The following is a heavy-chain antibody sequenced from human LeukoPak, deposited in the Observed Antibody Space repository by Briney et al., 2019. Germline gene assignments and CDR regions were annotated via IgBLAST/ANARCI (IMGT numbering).Heavy chain of an antibody. CDR3: ARGAVAGHFDY. CDR1: GGSFSGYC. Sequence: SETLSLTCAVCGGSFSGYCWSWIRQPPGKGLERIGEINHSGSTNYNPSLKSRVTISVDTSKNQFSLKLSSVTAADTAVYYCARGAVAGHFDYWGQGTLVTVSS. V-gene: IGHV4-34*01. D-gene: IGHD6-19*01. J-gene: IGHJ4*02. CDR2: INHSGST.